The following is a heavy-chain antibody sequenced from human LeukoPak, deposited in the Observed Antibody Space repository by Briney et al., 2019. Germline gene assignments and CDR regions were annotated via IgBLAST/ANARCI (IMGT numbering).Heavy chain of an antibody. CDR3: ARRITIFGVVIMDAFDI. CDR2: INHSGST. V-gene: IGHV4-34*01. Sequence: SETLSLTCAVYGGSFSGYYWSWIRQPPGKGLEWIGEINHSGSTNYNPSLKSRVTISVDTSKNQFSLKLSSVIAADTAVYYCARRITIFGVVIMDAFDIWGQGTMVTVSS. CDR1: GGSFSGYY. J-gene: IGHJ3*02. D-gene: IGHD3-3*01.